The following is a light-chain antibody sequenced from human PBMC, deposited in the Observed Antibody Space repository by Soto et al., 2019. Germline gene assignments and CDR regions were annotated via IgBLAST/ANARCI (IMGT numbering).Light chain of an antibody. Sequence: ETVLTQSPGTLSLSPGERATLFCRASRSVSSSYLAWYQQKPGQAPRLLIYGASSRATGIPDRFSGSGSGTAFPLTISRLEPEDFAVYYCQHYGSSPPSWTFGQGTKVEIK. CDR1: RSVSSSY. J-gene: IGKJ1*01. CDR2: GAS. V-gene: IGKV3-20*01. CDR3: QHYGSSPPSWT.